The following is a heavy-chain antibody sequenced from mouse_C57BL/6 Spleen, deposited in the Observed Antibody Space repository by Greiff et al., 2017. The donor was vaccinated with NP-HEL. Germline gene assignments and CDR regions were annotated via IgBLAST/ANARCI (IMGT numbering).Heavy chain of an antibody. V-gene: IGHV1-9*01. CDR2: ILPGSGST. CDR1: GYTFTGYW. J-gene: IGHJ2*01. Sequence: VQLQQPGAELMKPGASVKLSCKATGYTFTGYWIEWVKQRPGHGLEWIGEILPGSGSTNYNEKFKGKATFTADTSSNTAYMQLSSLTTEDSDIYYCARAITTVEANSPFDDWGKGTTLTVSS. CDR3: ARAITTVEANSPFDD. D-gene: IGHD1-1*01.